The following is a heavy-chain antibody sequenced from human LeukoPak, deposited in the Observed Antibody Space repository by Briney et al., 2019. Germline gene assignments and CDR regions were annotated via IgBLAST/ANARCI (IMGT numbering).Heavy chain of an antibody. CDR1: GGSISSCY. Sequence: SETLSLSCTVSGGSISSCYWSWIRQPPGKGLEWIGYIYYSGSTNYNPSLKSRVTISVDTSKNQFSLKLSSVTAADTAVYYCARVSRGYSYGAIDYWGQGTLVTVSP. J-gene: IGHJ4*02. D-gene: IGHD5-18*01. CDR2: IYYSGST. CDR3: ARVSRGYSYGAIDY. V-gene: IGHV4-59*08.